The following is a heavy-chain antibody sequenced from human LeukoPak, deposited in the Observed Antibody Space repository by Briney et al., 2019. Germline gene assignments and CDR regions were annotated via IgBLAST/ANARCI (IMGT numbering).Heavy chain of an antibody. J-gene: IGHJ4*02. CDR1: GFTFSSYG. D-gene: IGHD3-22*01. Sequence: GGSLRLSCAASGFTFSSYGMHWVRQAPGKGLEWVSVIYSGGSTYYADSVKGRFTISRDNSKNTLYLQMNSLRAEDTAVYYCARGGYSSGYVDYFDYWGQGTLVTVSS. CDR2: IYSGGST. CDR3: ARGGYSSGYVDYFDY. V-gene: IGHV3-NL1*01.